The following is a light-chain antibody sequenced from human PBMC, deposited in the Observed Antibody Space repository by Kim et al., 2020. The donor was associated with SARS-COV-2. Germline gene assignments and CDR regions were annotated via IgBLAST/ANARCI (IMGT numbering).Light chain of an antibody. V-gene: IGKV3-20*01. J-gene: IGKJ2*01. CDR1: QSVSSSY. CDR2: GAS. Sequence: LPPGERAPPSCRARQSVSSSYLAWYQQKPGQAPRLLIYGASSRATGIPDRFSGSGSGTDFTLTISRLEPEDFAVYYCQQYGSSPYTFGQGTKLEIK. CDR3: QQYGSSPYT.